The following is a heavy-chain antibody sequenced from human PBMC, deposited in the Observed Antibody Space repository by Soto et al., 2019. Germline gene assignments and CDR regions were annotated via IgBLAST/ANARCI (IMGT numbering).Heavy chain of an antibody. J-gene: IGHJ3*02. D-gene: IGHD2-2*01. CDR1: GFTFSDYY. V-gene: IGHV3-11*01. Sequence: WGALLVSCAASGFTFSDYYMSWIRQAPGKGLDWVSYISSSGSIIYYADSVNGRFTISRDNAKNSLYLQMNSLRAEDTAVYYCAPREYHGAFDIWGQGTMVTVSS. CDR2: ISSSGSII. CDR3: APREYHGAFDI.